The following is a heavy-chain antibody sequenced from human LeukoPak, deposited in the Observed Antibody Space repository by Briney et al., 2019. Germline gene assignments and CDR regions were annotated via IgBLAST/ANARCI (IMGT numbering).Heavy chain of an antibody. CDR1: GYSFATYW. V-gene: IGHV5-51*01. CDR2: IYPGDSDS. CDR3: ARHGVSKYYGSGSSSYYYYGMDV. J-gene: IGHJ6*02. D-gene: IGHD3-10*01. Sequence: GESLKISCKASGYSFATYWIGWVRQMPGKGLEWMGIIYPGDSDSRYSPSFQGQVIISADQSINTASLQWGSLKASDTAMYYCARHGVSKYYGSGSSSYYYYGMDVWGQGTTVTVSS.